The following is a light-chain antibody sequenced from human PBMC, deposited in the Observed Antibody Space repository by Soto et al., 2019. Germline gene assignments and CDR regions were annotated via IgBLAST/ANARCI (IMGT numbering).Light chain of an antibody. CDR2: DAS. CDR1: QRVGSNY. Sequence: DIVLTQTPGTLSLSPGERATLSCSASQRVGSNYLACYQQKPGQAPRLLIYDASNRATGIPARFSGSGSGTDFTHTISSLEPKDFAVYYYQQRSYCPWTFGHGTKVDIK. J-gene: IGKJ1*01. V-gene: IGKV3-11*01. CDR3: QQRSYCPWT.